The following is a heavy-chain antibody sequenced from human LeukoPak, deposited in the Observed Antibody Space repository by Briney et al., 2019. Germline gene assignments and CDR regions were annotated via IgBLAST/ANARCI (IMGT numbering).Heavy chain of an antibody. CDR1: GFTVSSNY. CDR3: ARDLGTGYPY. J-gene: IGHJ4*02. V-gene: IGHV3-53*01. CDR2: IYSGATT. D-gene: IGHD2-8*02. Sequence: GGSLRLSCAASGFTVSSNYMSWVHQAPGKGLEWVSIIYSGATTYYADSVKGRFTISRDNSKNTLYLQMNSLRAEDTAVYYCARDLGTGYPYWGQGTLVTVSS.